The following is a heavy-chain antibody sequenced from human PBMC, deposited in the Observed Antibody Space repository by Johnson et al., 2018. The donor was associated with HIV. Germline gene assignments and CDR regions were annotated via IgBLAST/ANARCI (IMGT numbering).Heavy chain of an antibody. D-gene: IGHD6-19*01. CDR3: ARERGYSSVLWKLSEDAFDI. J-gene: IGHJ3*02. V-gene: IGHV3-69-1*01. CDR2: ISSNSGSI. CDR1: GFTFSDYY. Sequence: VQLVESGGGLVKPGGSLRLSCAASGFTFSDYYMHWVRQAPGKGLEWVSTISSNSGSIAYADSMKGRFTISRDNAKNSLYLQINSLRAEDTAVYYCARERGYSSVLWKLSEDAFDIWGQGTMVTVSS.